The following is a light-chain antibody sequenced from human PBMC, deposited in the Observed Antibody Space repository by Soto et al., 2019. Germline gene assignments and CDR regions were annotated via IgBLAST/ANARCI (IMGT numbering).Light chain of an antibody. CDR2: KAS. V-gene: IGKV1-5*03. Sequence: DIQMTQSPSTLSASVGDRVTITCRASQSISSWLAWYQQKPGQAAKLHIYKASTLQSGVPSRFSGSGSGTEFTLAISSLQRADAATYYGEQYNDNWTCEQGTKV. J-gene: IGKJ1*01. CDR1: QSISSW. CDR3: EQYNDNWT.